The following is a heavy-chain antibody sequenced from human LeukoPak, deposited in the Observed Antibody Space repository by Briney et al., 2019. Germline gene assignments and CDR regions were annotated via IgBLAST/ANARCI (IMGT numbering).Heavy chain of an antibody. Sequence: ASVKVSCKAFGDTFTSNYMHWVRQAPGQRPECMGGISPSGGSTTYAQKFQGRVTLTRDMSTSTDYLELRSLRSEDTAGYYCARDNSVRDEAWWFNPWGQGTLVTVSS. D-gene: IGHD5-24*01. CDR3: ARDNSVRDEAWWFNP. CDR2: ISPSGGST. CDR1: GDTFTSNY. J-gene: IGHJ5*02. V-gene: IGHV1-46*01.